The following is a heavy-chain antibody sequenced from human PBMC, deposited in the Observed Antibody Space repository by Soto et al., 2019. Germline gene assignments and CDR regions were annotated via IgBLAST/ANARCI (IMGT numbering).Heavy chain of an antibody. J-gene: IGHJ6*03. D-gene: IGHD3-3*01. CDR3: ATAGGITIFGVVNYMDV. V-gene: IGHV1-18*01. CDR1: GYTFTSYG. Sequence: ASVKVSCKASGYTFTSYGISWVRQAPGQGLEWMGWISAYNGNTNYAQKLQGRVTMTTDTPTSTAYMELRSLRSDDTAVYYCATAGGITIFGVVNYMDVWGKGTTVTVS. CDR2: ISAYNGNT.